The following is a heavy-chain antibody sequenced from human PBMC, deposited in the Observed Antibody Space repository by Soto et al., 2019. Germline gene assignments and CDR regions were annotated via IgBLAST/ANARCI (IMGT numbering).Heavy chain of an antibody. J-gene: IGHJ3*02. CDR2: IGTAGDT. Sequence: GGSLRLSCAASGFTFSSYDMHWVRQATGKGLEWVSAIGTAGDTYYPGSVKGRFTISRENAKNSLYLQMNSLRAGDTAVYYGVRSGRPTTREHDAFDIWGQGTMVTVSS. CDR3: VRSGRPTTREHDAFDI. V-gene: IGHV3-13*01. D-gene: IGHD1-26*01. CDR1: GFTFSSYD.